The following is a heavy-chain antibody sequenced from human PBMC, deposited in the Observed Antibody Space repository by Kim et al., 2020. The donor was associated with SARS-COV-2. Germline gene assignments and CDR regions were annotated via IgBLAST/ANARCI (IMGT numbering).Heavy chain of an antibody. D-gene: IGHD5-18*01. Sequence: GGSLRLSCAASGFTFDDYAMHWVRQAPGKGLEWVSGISWNSGSIGYADSVKGRFTISRDNAKNSLYLQMNSLRAEDTALYYCAKASGIQLWWYYYGMDVWGQGTTVTVSS. J-gene: IGHJ6*02. V-gene: IGHV3-9*01. CDR2: ISWNSGSI. CDR1: GFTFDDYA. CDR3: AKASGIQLWWYYYGMDV.